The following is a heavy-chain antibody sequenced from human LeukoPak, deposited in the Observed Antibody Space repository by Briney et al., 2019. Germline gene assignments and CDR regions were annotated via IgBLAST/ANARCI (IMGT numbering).Heavy chain of an antibody. D-gene: IGHD6-13*01. Sequence: KPSETLSLTCSVSGGSIISGGSISSYSWTWLRQPPGTGLEWIGYVYYSGSTNYNPSLKSRVTISLDTSKNHFSLKLSSVTAADTAVYYCAAMADSSIWFRIDYWGQGTLVTVSS. CDR2: VYYSGST. CDR3: AAMADSSIWFRIDY. V-gene: IGHV4-61*03. CDR1: GGSIISGGSISSYS. J-gene: IGHJ4*02.